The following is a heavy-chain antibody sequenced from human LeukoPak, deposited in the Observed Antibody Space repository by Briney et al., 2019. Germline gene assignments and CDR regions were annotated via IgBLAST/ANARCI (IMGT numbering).Heavy chain of an antibody. J-gene: IGHJ6*03. CDR3: ASGRSSSPAYYYYYYMDV. Sequence: ASVKVSCKASGYTFTGYYMHWVRQAPGQGLEWMGWINPNSGGTNYAQKFQGRVTMTRDTSISTAYMELSRLRSDDRAVYYCASGRSSSPAYYYYYYMDVWGKGTTVTVSS. CDR2: INPNSGGT. D-gene: IGHD6-6*01. CDR1: GYTFTGYY. V-gene: IGHV1-2*02.